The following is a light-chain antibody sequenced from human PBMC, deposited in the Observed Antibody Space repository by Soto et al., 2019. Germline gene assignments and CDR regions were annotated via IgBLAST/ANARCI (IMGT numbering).Light chain of an antibody. CDR3: QQYYSYPPLT. Sequence: DIQMTQSPSSLSASVGDRLTITCRASQGISTYLNWYQQKPGKAPKLLIYAASTLQSGVPSRFSGSGSETDFTLTISSLQPEDFATYYCQQYYSYPPLTFGGGTKVEIK. CDR2: AAS. J-gene: IGKJ4*01. V-gene: IGKV1-39*01. CDR1: QGISTY.